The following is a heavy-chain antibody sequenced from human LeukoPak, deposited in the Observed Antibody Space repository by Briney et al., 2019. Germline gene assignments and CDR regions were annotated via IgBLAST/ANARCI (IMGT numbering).Heavy chain of an antibody. CDR2: IYHSGST. CDR3: ARRHYDFWSDYDFDY. J-gene: IGHJ4*02. D-gene: IGHD3-3*01. V-gene: IGHV4-38-2*01. CDR1: GYSISSGYY. Sequence: SETLSLTCAVSGYSISSGYYWGWIRQPPGKGLEWIGSIYHSGSTYYNPSLKSRVTISVDTSKNQLSLKLSSVTAADTAVYYCARRHYDFWSDYDFDYWGQGTLVTVSS.